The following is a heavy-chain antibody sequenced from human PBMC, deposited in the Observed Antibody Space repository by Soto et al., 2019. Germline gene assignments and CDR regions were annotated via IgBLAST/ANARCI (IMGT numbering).Heavy chain of an antibody. Sequence: SETLSLTCAVSGDSISTVHYYWSWIRQPPGKGLEWIGYIYYGGSTYYNPSLKSRVMISVDTSKNQFSLNLSSVTAADTAVYYCASGYYDILTGRDTKYYFDYWGQGALVTVSS. J-gene: IGHJ4*02. D-gene: IGHD3-9*01. CDR1: GDSISTVHYY. CDR2: IYYGGST. CDR3: ASGYYDILTGRDTKYYFDY. V-gene: IGHV4-30-4*01.